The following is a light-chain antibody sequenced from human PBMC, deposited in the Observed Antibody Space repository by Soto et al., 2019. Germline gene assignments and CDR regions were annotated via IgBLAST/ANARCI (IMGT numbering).Light chain of an antibody. CDR2: TAS. J-gene: IGKJ1*01. V-gene: IGKV1-39*01. Sequence: DIHMTQSPSSLSASVGHRFTITCRASQSISSYLNWYQQKPGKAPNLLIYTASSLESGVPSRFSGSGSGTDFTLTIASLQPEDFATYFCQQSYSRPRTFGHGTQVDIK. CDR1: QSISSY. CDR3: QQSYSRPRT.